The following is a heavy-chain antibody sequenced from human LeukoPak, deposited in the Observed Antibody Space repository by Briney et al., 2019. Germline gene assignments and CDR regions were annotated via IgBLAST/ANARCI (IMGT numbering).Heavy chain of an antibody. CDR1: GYTFTSYD. J-gene: IGHJ6*02. CDR3: ARGAFSGMWGLVVSGYYHYGMDV. CDR2: MNPNSGNT. Sequence: ASVKVSCKASGYTFTSYDINWVRQATGQGLEWMGCMNPNSGNTGYAQKFQGRVTMTRNTSISTAYMELSSLRSEDTAVYYCARGAFSGMWGLVVSGYYHYGMDVWGQGTTVTVSS. D-gene: IGHD3-22*01. V-gene: IGHV1-8*01.